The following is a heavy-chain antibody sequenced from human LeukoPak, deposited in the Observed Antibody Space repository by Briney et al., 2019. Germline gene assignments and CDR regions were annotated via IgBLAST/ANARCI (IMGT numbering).Heavy chain of an antibody. V-gene: IGHV4-59*01. D-gene: IGHD4-11*01. J-gene: IGHJ5*02. CDR3: ARSAGPCSNYLKGWLYR. CDR2: IYYTGST. CDR1: GGSPTIFY. Sequence: ETLSLTCTLSGGSPTIFYWSWVRHPPEKGLEWVGYIYYTGSTNYKPALKSRVTISTDTSKNQFSLRLNSVSAADTAVYFCARSAGPCSNYLKGWLYRWGRGTPVSVAS.